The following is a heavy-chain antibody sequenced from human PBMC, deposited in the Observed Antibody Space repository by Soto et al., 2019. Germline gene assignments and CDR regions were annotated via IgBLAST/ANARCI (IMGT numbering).Heavy chain of an antibody. J-gene: IGHJ4*02. V-gene: IGHV3-23*01. Sequence: GGSLRLSCAASGFTFSSYAMSWVRQAPGKGLEWVSAISGSGGSTYYADSVKGRFTISRDNSKNTLYLQMNSLRAEDTAVYYCAKDKAGVSGVYYFDYWGQGTLVTVSS. CDR3: AKDKAGVSGVYYFDY. D-gene: IGHD6-13*01. CDR2: ISGSGGST. CDR1: GFTFSSYA.